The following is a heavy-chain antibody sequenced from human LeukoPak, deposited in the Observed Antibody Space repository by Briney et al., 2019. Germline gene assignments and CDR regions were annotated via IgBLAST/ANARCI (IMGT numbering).Heavy chain of an antibody. V-gene: IGHV4-59*08. J-gene: IGHJ4*02. CDR1: GTSISSYY. CDR3: ALGVWFGELSLDY. Sequence: SETLSLTCTVSGTSISSYYWNWIRQPPGKGLEWIGYIDNTGSTNYNPSLKSRVTISVDTSKNQFSLKLSSVTAADTAVYYCALGVWFGELSLDYWGQGTLVTVSS. D-gene: IGHD3-10*01. CDR2: IDNTGST.